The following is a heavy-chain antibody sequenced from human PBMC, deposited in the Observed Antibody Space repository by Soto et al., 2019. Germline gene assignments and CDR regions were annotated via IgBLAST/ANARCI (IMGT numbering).Heavy chain of an antibody. CDR1: GYTISGYY. D-gene: IGHD3-9*01. J-gene: IGHJ4*02. Sequence: QVQLVQSGAEVKKPRASVKVSCKASGYTISGYYMHWVRQAPEQGLEWMGWINPNSGGTNYAQKFQGWVTMIRDTSISTAYMEMSRLRPDDTAVYYCARSGNFDWLLSFDYWGQGTLVTVSS. CDR3: ARSGNFDWLLSFDY. CDR2: INPNSGGT. V-gene: IGHV1-2*04.